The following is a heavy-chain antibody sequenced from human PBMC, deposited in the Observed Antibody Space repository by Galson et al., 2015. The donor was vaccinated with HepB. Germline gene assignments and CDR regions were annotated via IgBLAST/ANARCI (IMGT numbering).Heavy chain of an antibody. D-gene: IGHD2-2*01. J-gene: IGHJ6*02. CDR2: IIPIFGTV. CDR1: GGTFSSYA. Sequence: SVKVSCKASGGTFSSYAISWVRQAPGQGLEWMGGIIPIFGTVNYAQKFQGRVTITADESTSTAYMELSSLRSEDTAFYYCARGPGYCSSTTCPPRMDVWGQGTTVTVSS. V-gene: IGHV1-69*13. CDR3: ARGPGYCSSTTCPPRMDV.